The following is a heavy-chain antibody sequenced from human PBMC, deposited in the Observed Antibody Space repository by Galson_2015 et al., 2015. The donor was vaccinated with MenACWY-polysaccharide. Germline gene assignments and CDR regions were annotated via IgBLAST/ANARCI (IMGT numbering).Heavy chain of an antibody. V-gene: IGHV3-73*01. Sequence: SLRLSCAASGFTFSGSAIHWVRQASGKGLEWVGRVRSKANNYATAYAASVKGRFIISRDDSESMASLQMNSLKTEDTAVYYCTRRYYGSGSSTNGWDYGLDVWGQGTTVTVSS. D-gene: IGHD3-10*01. CDR2: VRSKANNYAT. CDR1: GFTFSGSA. CDR3: TRRYYGSGSSTNGWDYGLDV. J-gene: IGHJ6*02.